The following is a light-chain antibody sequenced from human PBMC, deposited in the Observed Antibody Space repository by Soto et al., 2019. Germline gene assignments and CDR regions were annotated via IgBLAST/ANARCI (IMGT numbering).Light chain of an antibody. CDR3: QNHNNAPWT. Sequence: DIQMTQSLSSLSASVGDRVTITCRASQGIGNYLAWYQQKSGKVPKLLIYAASTLQSGVPSRFSGSRSGTDFTLTISSLQPEDVATYYCQNHNNAPWTFGQGTKVEIQ. J-gene: IGKJ1*01. CDR2: AAS. V-gene: IGKV1-27*01. CDR1: QGIGNY.